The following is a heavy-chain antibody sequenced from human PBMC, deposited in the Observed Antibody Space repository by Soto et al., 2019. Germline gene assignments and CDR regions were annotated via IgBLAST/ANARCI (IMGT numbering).Heavy chain of an antibody. D-gene: IGHD3-10*01. V-gene: IGHV4-4*02. CDR2: VYHTERI. CDR3: ARNHYHAVSESLGTVSGVDS. J-gene: IGHJ4*02. Sequence: QVQLKESGPGLVKPSGTLSLSCAVSGGSIKTDNWWSWVRQSPGKGLEWIGEVYHTERINYNPSLQGRVSISIDTSENQVSLHLSSVTAADTGVYFCARNHYHAVSESLGTVSGVDSWGQRTLVTVSS. CDR1: GGSIKTDNW.